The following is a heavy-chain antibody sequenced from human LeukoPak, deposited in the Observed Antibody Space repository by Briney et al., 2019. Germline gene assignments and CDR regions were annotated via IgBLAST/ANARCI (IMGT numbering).Heavy chain of an antibody. CDR3: TSSSWSYYFDY. CDR1: GGSISSSYYY. CDR2: IYYNGST. Sequence: SQTLSLTCTVSGGSISSSYYYWGWIRQPPGKGLEWIGIIYYNGSTYYNPSLKSRVTISVDTSKNQFSLKLHSVTAADTAVYYCTSSSWSYYFDYWGQGTLVTVSS. D-gene: IGHD6-13*01. J-gene: IGHJ4*02. V-gene: IGHV4-39*07.